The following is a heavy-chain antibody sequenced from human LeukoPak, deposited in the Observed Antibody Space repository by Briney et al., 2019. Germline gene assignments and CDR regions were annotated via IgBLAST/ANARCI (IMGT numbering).Heavy chain of an antibody. Sequence: SETLSLTCAVSGYSISSGYYWGWLRPPPGKGLEWIGSIYHSGSTYYNPSLKSRVTISVDTSKNQFSLKLRSVTAADTAVYYCARDYSYFDYWGQGTLVTVSS. CDR1: GYSISSGYY. CDR3: ARDYSYFDY. V-gene: IGHV4-38-2*01. D-gene: IGHD4-11*01. CDR2: IYHSGST. J-gene: IGHJ4*02.